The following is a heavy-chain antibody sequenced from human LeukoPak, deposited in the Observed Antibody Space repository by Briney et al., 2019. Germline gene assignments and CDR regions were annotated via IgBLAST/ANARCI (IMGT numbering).Heavy chain of an antibody. V-gene: IGHV1-2*02. CDR3: TRESGSYHGNDY. Sequence: ASVKVSCKASGYTFTGYYMHWVRQAPGQGLEWMGWINPNSGGTNYAQKFQGRVTITGDTSISTAYMELSSLRSDDTAVYYCTRESGSYHGNDYWGQGTLVTVSS. D-gene: IGHD1-26*01. J-gene: IGHJ4*02. CDR1: GYTFTGYY. CDR2: INPNSGGT.